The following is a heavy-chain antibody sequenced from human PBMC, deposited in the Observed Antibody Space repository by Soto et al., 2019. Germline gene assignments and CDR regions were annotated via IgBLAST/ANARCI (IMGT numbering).Heavy chain of an antibody. J-gene: IGHJ4*02. Sequence: QVQLQESGPGLVKPSDTLSLTCTVSGGSISSYYWTWIRQPPGKGLEWIGFMYNSGRTHYNPSLKSRVTISLDTSKNQFSLNLRSVTAADTAVYYCASMGYHYGSGSYPLDYWGQGTLVTVSS. CDR3: ASMGYHYGSGSYPLDY. D-gene: IGHD3-10*01. V-gene: IGHV4-59*08. CDR1: GGSISSYY. CDR2: MYNSGRT.